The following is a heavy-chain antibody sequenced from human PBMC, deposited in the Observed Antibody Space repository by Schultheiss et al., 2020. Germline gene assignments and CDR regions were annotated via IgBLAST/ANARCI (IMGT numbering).Heavy chain of an antibody. D-gene: IGHD3/OR15-3a*01. J-gene: IGHJ5*02. V-gene: IGHV4-4*02. Sequence: SETLSLTCAVSGGSISSSNWWSWVRQPPGKGLEWIGEIYHSGSTNYNPSLKSRVTISVDTSKNQFSLKLSSVTAADTAVYYCAREDTVGRWFDPWGQGTLVTVS. CDR2: IYHSGST. CDR1: GGSISSSNW. CDR3: AREDTVGRWFDP.